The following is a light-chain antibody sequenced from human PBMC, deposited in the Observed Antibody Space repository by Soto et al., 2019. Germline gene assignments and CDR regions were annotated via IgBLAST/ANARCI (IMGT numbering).Light chain of an antibody. CDR2: LVS. J-gene: IGKJ1*01. CDR1: ESLLHRNGNTL. CDR3: MQALQTPRT. V-gene: IGKV2-28*01. Sequence: DIVLTQSPLSLTVTPGEAASISCTSSESLLHRNGNTLLDWYLQKPGQSPQLLIYLVSRRASGVPDRFSGGGSGTDFTLKISRVEAEDVGVYYCMQALQTPRTFGQGTKVEIK.